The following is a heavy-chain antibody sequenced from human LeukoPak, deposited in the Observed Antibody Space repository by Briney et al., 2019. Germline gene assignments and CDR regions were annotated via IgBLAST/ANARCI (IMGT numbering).Heavy chain of an antibody. CDR1: GGIFISYA. D-gene: IGHD5-24*01. J-gene: IGHJ4*02. Sequence: GASVKVSCKASGGIFISYAISWVRQAPGQGLEWMAGIVPMYGTPNYAQKFQGRVTITTDESTNTAYMELSSLRYEDTAVYYCARDRDGYNYGFDFWGQGTLVAVSS. V-gene: IGHV1-69*05. CDR2: IVPMYGTP. CDR3: ARDRDGYNYGFDF.